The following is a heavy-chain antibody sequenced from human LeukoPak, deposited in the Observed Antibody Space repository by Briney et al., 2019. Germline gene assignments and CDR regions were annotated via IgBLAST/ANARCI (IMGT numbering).Heavy chain of an antibody. D-gene: IGHD2-21*01. CDR3: ARARYCGGDCPYYFDY. V-gene: IGHV3-53*01. CDR2: IYSGGST. CDR1: GFTVSSNY. J-gene: IGHJ4*02. Sequence: PGGSLRLSCAASGFTVSSNYMSWVRQAPGKGLEWVSVIYSGGSTYYADSAKGRFTISRDNSKNTLYLQMNSLRAEDTAVYYCARARYCGGDCPYYFDYWGQGTLVTVSS.